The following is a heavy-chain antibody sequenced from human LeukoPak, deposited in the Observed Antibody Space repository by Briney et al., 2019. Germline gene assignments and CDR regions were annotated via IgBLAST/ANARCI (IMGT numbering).Heavy chain of an antibody. CDR2: ISGSGGST. D-gene: IGHD6-6*01. V-gene: IGHV3-23*01. CDR1: GFTFSSYA. CDR3: AKERSSFSSSSGLDY. J-gene: IGHJ4*02. Sequence: GGSLRPSCAASGFTFSSYAMSWVRQAPGKGLEWVSAISGSGGSTYYADSVKGRFTISRDNSKNTLYLQMNSLRAEDTAVYYCAKERSSFSSSSGLDYWGQGTLVTVSS.